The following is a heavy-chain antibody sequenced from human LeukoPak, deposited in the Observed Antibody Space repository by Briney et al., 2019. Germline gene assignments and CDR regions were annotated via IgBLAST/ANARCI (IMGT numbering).Heavy chain of an antibody. J-gene: IGHJ4*02. V-gene: IGHV3-30*02. CDR3: AKGGSSSWDYFDY. CDR1: GFSFSSYG. Sequence: AGGSLRLSCAASGFSFSSYGMHWVRQAPGKGLEGVAFIRYDGNIKHYADSVKGRLTISRDSSKNTLHMQMNSMRPEDTAVYYCAKGGSSSWDYFDYWGQGTLVTVSS. CDR2: IRYDGNIK. D-gene: IGHD6-13*01.